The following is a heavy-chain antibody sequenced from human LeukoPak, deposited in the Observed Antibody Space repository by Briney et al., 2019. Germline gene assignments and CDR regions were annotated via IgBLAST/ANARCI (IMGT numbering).Heavy chain of an antibody. V-gene: IGHV4-34*01. CDR1: GWSFSGYY. CDR2: INHSGST. CDR3: ARGTRGYSSGPDAFDI. D-gene: IGHD6-19*01. J-gene: IGHJ3*02. Sequence: SETLSLTCAVYGWSFSGYYWSWIRQPPGKGLEWIGEINHSGSTNYNPSLKSRVTISVDTSKNQFSLKLSSVTAAETAVYYCARGTRGYSSGPDAFDIWGQGTMVTVSS.